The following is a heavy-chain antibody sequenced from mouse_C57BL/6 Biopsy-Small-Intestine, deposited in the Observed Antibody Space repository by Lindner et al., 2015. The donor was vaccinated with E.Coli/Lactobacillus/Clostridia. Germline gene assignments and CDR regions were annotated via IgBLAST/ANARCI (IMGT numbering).Heavy chain of an antibody. V-gene: IGHV1-22*01. CDR3: ARYYDGYLRYFDV. Sequence: EVQLQESGPELVKPGASVKMSCKASGYTFTGYNMHWVKQSHGKSLEWIGYINPNNGGTSYNQKFKGKATLTVNKSSSTAYMELRSLTSEDSAVYYCARYYDGYLRYFDVWGTGTTVTVSS. D-gene: IGHD2-3*01. CDR1: GYTFTGYN. J-gene: IGHJ1*03. CDR2: INPNNGGT.